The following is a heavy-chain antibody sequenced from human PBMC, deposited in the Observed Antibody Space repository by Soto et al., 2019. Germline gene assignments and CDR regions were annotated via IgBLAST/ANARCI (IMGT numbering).Heavy chain of an antibody. CDR1: GYTFTSYG. D-gene: IGHD6-19*01. CDR2: ISAYNGNT. V-gene: IGHV1-18*04. Sequence: ASVKVSCKASGYTFTSYGISWVRQAPGQGLEWMGWISAYNGNTNYAQKLKGRVTMTTDTSTSTAYMALRSLRSDDTSVYYCGGRGVVAGTYMFDPWGQGTLVTVSS. J-gene: IGHJ5*02. CDR3: GGRGVVAGTYMFDP.